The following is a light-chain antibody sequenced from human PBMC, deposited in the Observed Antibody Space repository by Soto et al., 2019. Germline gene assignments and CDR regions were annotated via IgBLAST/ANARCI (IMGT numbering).Light chain of an antibody. CDR1: SSDVGLYNY. J-gene: IGLJ2*01. Sequence: QSALTQPASVSGSPGQSITISCTGSSSDVGLYNYVSWYQQHPGKAPKLMIYDVNDRPSGVSDRFSGSKSGNTASLTISGFQADDEADDFCCSYTCDTTHVVLGGGTKLTVL. CDR3: CSYTCDTTHVV. CDR2: DVN. V-gene: IGLV2-14*03.